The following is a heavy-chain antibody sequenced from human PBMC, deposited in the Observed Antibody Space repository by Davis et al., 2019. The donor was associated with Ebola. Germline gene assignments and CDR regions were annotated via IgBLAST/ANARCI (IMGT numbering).Heavy chain of an antibody. CDR2: ISYDGSNK. CDR3: AKGSGYGDYVLDY. J-gene: IGHJ4*02. Sequence: LSLTCTVSGGSISSSSYYWGWVRQAPGKGLEWVAVISYDGSNKYYADSVKGRFTISRDNSKNTLYLQMNSLRAEDTAVYYCAKGSGYGDYVLDYWGQGTLVTVSS. V-gene: IGHV3-30*18. D-gene: IGHD4-17*01. CDR1: GGSISSSSYY.